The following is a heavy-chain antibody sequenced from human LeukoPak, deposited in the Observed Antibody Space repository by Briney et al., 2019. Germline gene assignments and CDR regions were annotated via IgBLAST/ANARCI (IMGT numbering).Heavy chain of an antibody. CDR3: ARAWRNYGMDV. CDR1: GYTFTGYY. CDR2: INPNSGGT. J-gene: IGHJ6*02. D-gene: IGHD3-3*01. V-gene: IGHV1-2*02. Sequence: VKVSCKASGYTFTGYYMHWVRQAPGQGLEWMGWINPNSGGTNYAQKVQGRVTMTRDTSISTAYMELSRLRSDDTAVYYCARAWRNYGMDVWGQGTTVTVSS.